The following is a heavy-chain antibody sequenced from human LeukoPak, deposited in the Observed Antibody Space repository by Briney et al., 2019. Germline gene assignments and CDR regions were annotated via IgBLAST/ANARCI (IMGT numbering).Heavy chain of an antibody. Sequence: GGSLRLSCAASGFTFSSYAMSWVRQAPGKGLEWVSSISSSSSYIYYADSVKGRFTIPRDNAKNSLYLQMNSLRAEDTAVYYCARDRLGYCSGGSCFGDYWGQGTLVTVSS. CDR2: ISSSSSYI. D-gene: IGHD2-15*01. V-gene: IGHV3-21*01. CDR1: GFTFSSYA. CDR3: ARDRLGYCSGGSCFGDY. J-gene: IGHJ4*02.